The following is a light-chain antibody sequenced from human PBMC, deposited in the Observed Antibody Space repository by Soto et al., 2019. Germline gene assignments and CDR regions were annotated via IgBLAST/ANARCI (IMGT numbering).Light chain of an antibody. CDR1: QSVSSY. CDR2: DAS. J-gene: IGKJ1*01. Sequence: EIVLTHSPATLSLYPWERATLSCRASQSVSSYLAWYQPKPRQAPRLLIYDASNRATGIPDRFSGSGSGTDFTLTISRLEPEDFAVSYRQQYGSSPWTSGQGTKVDI. CDR3: QQYGSSPWT. V-gene: IGKV3-20*01.